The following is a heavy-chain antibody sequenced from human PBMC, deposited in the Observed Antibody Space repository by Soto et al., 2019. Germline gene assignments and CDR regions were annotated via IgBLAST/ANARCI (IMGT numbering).Heavy chain of an antibody. CDR3: ASVWFGPDV. CDR2: IDNAGTDS. CDR1: GFTLSGRS. J-gene: IGHJ6*04. D-gene: IGHD3-10*01. V-gene: IGHV3-74*01. Sequence: EVQLVESGGGLVQPGGSLRLSCAASGFTLSGRSMHWVRQAPGKGLVWVSGIDNAGTDSTYADSVKGRFTSSRDNAKKMRYLQVNSLREEGRAVYYWASVWFGPDVWGKGTTVTVSS.